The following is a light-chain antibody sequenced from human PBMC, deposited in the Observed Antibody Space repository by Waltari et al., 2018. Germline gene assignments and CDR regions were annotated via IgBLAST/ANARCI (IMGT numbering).Light chain of an antibody. J-gene: IGLJ2*01. CDR1: TGAVTSGHY. CDR3: LLSYSGARV. CDR2: DTT. Sequence: QAVVTQEPSLTVSPGGTVPPTCGSSTGAVTSGHYPYWFQQKPGQAPRTLIYDTTNKHSWTPARFSASLLGGKAALTLSAAQPDDEADYYCLLSYSGARVFGGGTKLTVL. V-gene: IGLV7-46*01.